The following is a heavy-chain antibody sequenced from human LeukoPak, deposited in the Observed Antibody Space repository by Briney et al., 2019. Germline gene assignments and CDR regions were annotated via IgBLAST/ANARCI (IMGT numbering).Heavy chain of an antibody. Sequence: PGGSLRLSCAASGFTFSSYSMNWVRQAPGKGLEWVSSISSSSSYIYYADSVKGRFTISRDNAKNSLHLQMNSLRAEDTAVYYCARGGEMATIKGVYYFYYWGQGTLVTVSS. CDR3: ARGGEMATIKGVYYFYY. V-gene: IGHV3-21*01. CDR1: GFTFSSYS. J-gene: IGHJ4*02. D-gene: IGHD5-24*01. CDR2: ISSSSSYI.